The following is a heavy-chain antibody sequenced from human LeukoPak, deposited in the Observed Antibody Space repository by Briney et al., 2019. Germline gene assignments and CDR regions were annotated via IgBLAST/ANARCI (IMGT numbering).Heavy chain of an antibody. CDR1: GGSISSSSHY. Sequence: SETLSLTCTVSGGSISSSSHYWGWIRQPPGKGLEWIGSIYYSGSTYYNPSLKSRVTMSVDTSKKKFSLKVNSLTAADTAVYYCARQPQLVLYYFDYWGQGTLVTVSS. D-gene: IGHD6-13*01. CDR2: IYYSGST. J-gene: IGHJ4*02. V-gene: IGHV4-39*01. CDR3: ARQPQLVLYYFDY.